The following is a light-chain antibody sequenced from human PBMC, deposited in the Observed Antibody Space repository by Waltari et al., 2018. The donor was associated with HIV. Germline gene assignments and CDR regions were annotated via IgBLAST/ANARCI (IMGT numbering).Light chain of an antibody. J-gene: IGKJ1*01. CDR2: GAS. V-gene: IGKV3-15*01. CDR1: QNVITN. Sequence: EIVMTQSPATLSVSLGERVTLSCRASQNVITNLAWYQQKPGQAPRLLIYGASTSATDSPSRFSGGGSGTEFTLTIGSLQSEDSASYYCQQYNNWPRTFGQGTKVEVK. CDR3: QQYNNWPRT.